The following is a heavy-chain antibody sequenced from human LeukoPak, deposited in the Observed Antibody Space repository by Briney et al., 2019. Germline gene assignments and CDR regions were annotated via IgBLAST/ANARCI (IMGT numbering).Heavy chain of an antibody. V-gene: IGHV3-23*01. J-gene: IGHJ4*02. CDR1: GFPFNIYG. CDR2: ISGGGDRI. D-gene: IGHD3-22*01. Sequence: GGSLRLSCAASGFPFNIYGMSWVRQAPGKGLEWVSGISGGGDRIHYAESVKGRFTISRDNAKNSLYLQMNSLRAEDTAVYYCVRDLYRIVVVPHYFDYWGQGTLVTVSS. CDR3: VRDLYRIVVVPHYFDY.